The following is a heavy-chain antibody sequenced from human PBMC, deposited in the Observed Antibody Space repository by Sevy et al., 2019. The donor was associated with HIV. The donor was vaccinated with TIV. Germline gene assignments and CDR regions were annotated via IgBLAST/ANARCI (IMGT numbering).Heavy chain of an antibody. Sequence: SETLSLTCTVSGGSISSYYWSWIRQPPGKELEWIGYIYYSGSTNYNPSLKSRVTISVDTSKNQFSLKLSSVTAADTAVYYCASGGRHYYDSSGYYEFGTFDYWGQGTLVTVSS. V-gene: IGHV4-59*01. CDR1: GGSISSYY. J-gene: IGHJ4*02. CDR3: ASGGRHYYDSSGYYEFGTFDY. D-gene: IGHD3-22*01. CDR2: IYYSGST.